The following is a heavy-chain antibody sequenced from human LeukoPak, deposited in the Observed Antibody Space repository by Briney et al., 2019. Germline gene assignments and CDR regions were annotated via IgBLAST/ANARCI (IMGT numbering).Heavy chain of an antibody. CDR3: ARRQVARSSSWYYDY. CDR2: IYYSGST. CDR1: GGSISSYY. J-gene: IGHJ4*02. Sequence: PSETLSLTCTVSGGSISSYYWSWIRQPPGKGLEWIGYIYYSGSTNYNPSLKSRVTISVDTSKNHFSLKLSSVTAADTAVYYCARRQVARSSSWYYDYWGQGTLVTVSS. D-gene: IGHD6-13*01. V-gene: IGHV4-59*08.